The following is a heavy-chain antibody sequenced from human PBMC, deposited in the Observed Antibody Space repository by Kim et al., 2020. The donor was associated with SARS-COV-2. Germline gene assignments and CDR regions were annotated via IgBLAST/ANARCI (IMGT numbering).Heavy chain of an antibody. D-gene: IGHD2-21*02. Sequence: GGSLRLSCAAAGFTVSDHYLSWVRQAPGKGLEWISMIHTAGTTYYADSVMGRFTISRDTSKNTLYLQMNNLRAEDTAVYYCRRGHWGDSPSWGQGTRLTISS. J-gene: IGHJ4*02. CDR1: GFTVSDHY. CDR3: RRGHWGDSPS. V-gene: IGHV3-53*01. CDR2: IHTAGTT.